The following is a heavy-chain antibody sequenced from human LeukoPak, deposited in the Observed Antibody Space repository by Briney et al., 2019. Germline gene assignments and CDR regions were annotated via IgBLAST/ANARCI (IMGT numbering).Heavy chain of an antibody. D-gene: IGHD3-22*01. Sequence: QPGGSLRLSCAASGFTFSSYGMHWVRQAPGKGLEWVAFRRYDGSNKFYADSVKGRFTISRDNSKNTLYLQMNNLRVEDTAVYYCAKGPGYYPTYVDYWGQGTLVTVSS. J-gene: IGHJ4*02. CDR3: AKGPGYYPTYVDY. CDR1: GFTFSSYG. V-gene: IGHV3-30*02. CDR2: RRYDGSNK.